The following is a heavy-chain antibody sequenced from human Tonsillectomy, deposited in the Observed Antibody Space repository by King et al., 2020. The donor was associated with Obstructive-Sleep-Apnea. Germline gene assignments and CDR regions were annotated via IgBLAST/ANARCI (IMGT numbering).Heavy chain of an antibody. Sequence: VQLVESGGGVVQPGRSLRLSCAASGFTFNSYGMHWVRQAPGKGREWLAVISYDGSNKKYAVSVQGRFTISRDNSKNTLYLKMNSLRAEDTAMYYCAKNEASISAVSTDPIAWGQGTLVTVSS. CDR3: AKNEASISAVSTDPIA. V-gene: IGHV3-30*18. CDR2: ISYDGSNK. J-gene: IGHJ5*02. D-gene: IGHD6-6*01. CDR1: GFTFNSYG.